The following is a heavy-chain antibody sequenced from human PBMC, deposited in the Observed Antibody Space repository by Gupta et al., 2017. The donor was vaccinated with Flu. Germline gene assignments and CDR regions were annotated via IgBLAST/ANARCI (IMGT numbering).Heavy chain of an antibody. D-gene: IGHD1-26*01. J-gene: IGHJ6*02. Sequence: QERVVESGGGVVQPGRSLRRSCAASGFSFSNYGMHWVRQAPGKGLEWVAVISHDGSNYYHTDSVKGRFTISRDNSKNTLYLQMSSLRTEDTAVYYCAKDWRWDNNNYGMNVWGQGTTVTVSS. V-gene: IGHV3-30*18. CDR3: AKDWRWDNNNYGMNV. CDR1: GFSFSNYG. CDR2: ISHDGSNY.